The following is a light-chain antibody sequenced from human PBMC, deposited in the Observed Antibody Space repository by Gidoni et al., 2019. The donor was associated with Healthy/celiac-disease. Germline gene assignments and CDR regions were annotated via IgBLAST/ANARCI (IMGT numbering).Light chain of an antibody. J-gene: IGKJ1*01. V-gene: IGKV1-27*01. CDR3: QKYNSAPQT. CDR1: QGISNY. Sequence: DIQMTQSPSSLSASVGDRVTITCRASQGISNYLAWYQQKPGKVPKLLIYAASTLQSGVPSRFSGSGSGTDFTLTISSLQPEDVATYYCQKYNSAPQTVXQXTKVEIK. CDR2: AAS.